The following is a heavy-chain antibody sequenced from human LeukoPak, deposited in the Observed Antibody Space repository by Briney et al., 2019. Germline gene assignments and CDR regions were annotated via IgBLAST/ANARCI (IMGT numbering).Heavy chain of an antibody. D-gene: IGHD4-17*01. CDR3: ARLKVTTLPFWFDP. CDR2: INPSGTRT. Sequence: ASVKVSCKASGYTFTDNYVHWVRQAPGQGLEWMVMINPSGTRTTYAQKFQGRVSVTRDKSTSTVYMDLWSLRSEDTAVYYCARLKVTTLPFWFDPWGQGTLVTVSS. CDR1: GYTFTDNY. J-gene: IGHJ5*02. V-gene: IGHV1-46*01.